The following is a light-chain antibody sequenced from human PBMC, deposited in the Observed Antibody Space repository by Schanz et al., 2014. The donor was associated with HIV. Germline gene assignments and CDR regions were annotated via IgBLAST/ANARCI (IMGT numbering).Light chain of an antibody. CDR1: SSNIGAGYD. V-gene: IGLV1-40*01. CDR2: GDN. Sequence: QSVLTQPPSVSGAPGQRVTISCTGSSSNIGAGYDVHWYKQLPETAPKLLIFGDNNRPSGVPDRYSGSKSDTSASLAISGLQSEDEADYYCAAWDDRSYVVFGGGTKLTVL. J-gene: IGLJ2*01. CDR3: AAWDDRSYVV.